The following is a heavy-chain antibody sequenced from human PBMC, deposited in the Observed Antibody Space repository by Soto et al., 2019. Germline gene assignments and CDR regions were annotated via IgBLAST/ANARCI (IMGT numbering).Heavy chain of an antibody. CDR1: GFTFSSYA. CDR2: ISGSGGST. J-gene: IGHJ4*02. V-gene: IGHV3-23*01. D-gene: IGHD6-13*01. CDR3: AKDSFMGYSSSWYRSIGGYFDY. Sequence: GGSLRLSCAASGFTFSSYAMSWVRQAPGKGLEWVSAISGSGGSTYYADSVKGRFTISRDNSENTLYLQMNSLRAEDTAVYYCAKDSFMGYSSSWYRSIGGYFDYWGQGTLVTVSS.